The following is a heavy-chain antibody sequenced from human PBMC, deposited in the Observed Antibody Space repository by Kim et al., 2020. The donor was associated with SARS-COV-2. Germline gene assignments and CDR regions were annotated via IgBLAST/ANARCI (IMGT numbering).Heavy chain of an antibody. J-gene: IGHJ5*02. Sequence: SGRTNYNPSLQSRVIISVATSKNQFSLRLTSVTTTDTAVYYCVRGAAGFDPWGQGTLVTVYS. D-gene: IGHD6-13*01. CDR2: SGRT. V-gene: IGHV4-59*09. CDR3: VRGAAGFDP.